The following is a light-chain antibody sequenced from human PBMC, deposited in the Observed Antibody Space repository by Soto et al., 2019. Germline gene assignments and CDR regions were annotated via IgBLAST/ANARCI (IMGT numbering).Light chain of an antibody. Sequence: QSALTQPASFSGSPGQSITISCTGTSIDVGGYTYVSWYQHHPGKAPKLRIYEVSNRPSGVSNRFSGSKSGNTASLTISGLQAEDEADYYCSSYTSSSTYVFGTGTKLTVL. CDR1: SIDVGGYTY. J-gene: IGLJ1*01. CDR2: EVS. V-gene: IGLV2-14*01. CDR3: SSYTSSSTYV.